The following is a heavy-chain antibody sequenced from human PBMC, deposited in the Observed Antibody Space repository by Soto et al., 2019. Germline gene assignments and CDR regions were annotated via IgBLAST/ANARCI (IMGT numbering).Heavy chain of an antibody. CDR1: GYSFPNFG. Sequence: QVQLAQSGAEVKKPGASVKVSCKASGYSFPNFGISWVRQAPGQGLEWMGWISAKNDGPNYAQRFQGRVTLTIDTPTAPAYMELSNLGSDGTAVYYCVRDWNGTSSDCYDCFAPWSQGTLVTVSS. D-gene: IGHD2-21*02. V-gene: IGHV1-18*01. CDR3: VRDWNGTSSDCYDCFAP. CDR2: ISAKNDGP. J-gene: IGHJ5*02.